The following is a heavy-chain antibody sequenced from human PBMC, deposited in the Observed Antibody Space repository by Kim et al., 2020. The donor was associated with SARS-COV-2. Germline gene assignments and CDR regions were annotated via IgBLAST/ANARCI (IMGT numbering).Heavy chain of an antibody. J-gene: IGHJ4*02. CDR3: ARAVGYYYDSSGYLDY. D-gene: IGHD3-22*01. CDR2: IYYSGST. Sequence: SETLSLTCTVSGRSISSYYWSWLRQHPGKGLEWIGYIYYSGSTNYNPSLKSRVTISVDTSKNQFSLKLSSVTAADTAVYYCARAVGYYYDSSGYLDYWGQGTLVTVSS. V-gene: IGHV4-59*13. CDR1: GRSISSYY.